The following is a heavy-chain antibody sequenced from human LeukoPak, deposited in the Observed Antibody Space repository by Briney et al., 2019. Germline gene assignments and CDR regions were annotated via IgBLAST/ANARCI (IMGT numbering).Heavy chain of an antibody. CDR3: ARQYYDSSGHGAFDI. D-gene: IGHD3-22*01. CDR2: IERDGSEK. Sequence: AGGSLRLSCAASGFTFSSYWMSWVRQAPGKGLEWVAHIERDGSEKYYVDSVEGRFTISRDNGENSIYLQMNSLRGEDTAVYYCARQYYDSSGHGAFDIWGRGTMVTVSS. V-gene: IGHV3-7*01. CDR1: GFTFSSYW. J-gene: IGHJ3*02.